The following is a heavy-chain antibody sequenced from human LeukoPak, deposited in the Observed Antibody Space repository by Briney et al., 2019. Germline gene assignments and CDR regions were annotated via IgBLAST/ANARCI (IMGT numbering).Heavy chain of an antibody. Sequence: SETLSLTCAVYGGSFSGYYWSWIRQPPGKGLEWIGEINHSGSTNYNPSLKSRVTISVDTSKNQFSLKLSSVTAADTAVYYCARAAQNWNNAPYFDYWGQGTLVTVSS. CDR1: GGSFSGYY. CDR3: ARAAQNWNNAPYFDY. D-gene: IGHD1/OR15-1a*01. V-gene: IGHV4-34*01. CDR2: INHSGST. J-gene: IGHJ4*02.